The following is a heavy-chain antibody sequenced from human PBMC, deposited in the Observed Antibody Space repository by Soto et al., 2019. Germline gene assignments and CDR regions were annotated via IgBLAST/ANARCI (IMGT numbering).Heavy chain of an antibody. Sequence: EVQLLESGGGLVQPGGSLRLSCAASGFTFSSYAMSWVRQAPGKGLEWVSAISGRGGSTYYADSVKGRFTISRDNSKNKLYLQMTSLRAEDTAVYYCAQVGVGCSGGSCYALGSYYMDVWGKGTKVTVSS. J-gene: IGHJ6*03. D-gene: IGHD2-15*01. CDR3: AQVGVGCSGGSCYALGSYYMDV. CDR1: GFTFSSYA. V-gene: IGHV3-23*01. CDR2: ISGRGGST.